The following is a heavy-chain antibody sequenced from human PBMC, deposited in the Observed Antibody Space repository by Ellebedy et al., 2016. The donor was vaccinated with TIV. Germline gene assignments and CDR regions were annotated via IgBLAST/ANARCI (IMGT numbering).Heavy chain of an antibody. J-gene: IGHJ2*01. CDR3: ARGMFYSDSSGYSAYLDL. CDR1: GYTFTSYA. Sequence: ASVKVSCKASGYTFTSYAMHWVRQAPGQRLEWMGWINAGNGNTKYSQKFQGRVTITRDTSASTVYMELNSLRSEDTAVYYCARGMFYSDSSGYSAYLDLWGRGTLVTVSS. V-gene: IGHV1-3*01. D-gene: IGHD3-22*01. CDR2: INAGNGNT.